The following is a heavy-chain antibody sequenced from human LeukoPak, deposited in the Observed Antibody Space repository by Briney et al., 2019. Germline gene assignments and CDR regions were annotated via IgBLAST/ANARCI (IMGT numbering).Heavy chain of an antibody. D-gene: IGHD7-27*01. V-gene: IGHV4-38-2*02. CDR2: IYHSGST. Sequence: SETLSLTCTVSGYSISSGYYWGWIRQPPGKGLEWIGSIYHSGSTYYNPSLKSRVTISVDTSKNQFSLKLSSVTVADTAMYYCARESITGGNFDFWGQGTLVTVSS. CDR1: GYSISSGYY. CDR3: ARESITGGNFDF. J-gene: IGHJ4*02.